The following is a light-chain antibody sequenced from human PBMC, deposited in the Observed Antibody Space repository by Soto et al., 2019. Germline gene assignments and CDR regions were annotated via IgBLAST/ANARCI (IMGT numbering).Light chain of an antibody. CDR2: GNS. Sequence: QSVLTQPPSVSGAPGQRVTISCTGSSSNIGAGYDVHWYQQLPGTAPKLLIYGNSNRPSGVPDRFSGSKSGPSASLAITGLQAEDGAGYYCQSYDSNLSVVFGGGTKLTVL. J-gene: IGLJ2*01. V-gene: IGLV1-40*01. CDR3: QSYDSNLSVV. CDR1: SSNIGAGYD.